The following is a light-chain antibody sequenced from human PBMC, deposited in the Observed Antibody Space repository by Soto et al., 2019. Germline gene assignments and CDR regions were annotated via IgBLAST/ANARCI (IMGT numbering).Light chain of an antibody. CDR3: RQYNSLPLT. CDR1: PSVSGS. J-gene: IGKJ5*01. CDR2: GAS. Sequence: EIVVTQSPATRSVSPGERATLSCRASPSVSGSVALYQQKPGQAPSRLIYGASTRATGIPARFSGNGSGTEFSITVSSLQSPDFAIYYCRQYNSLPLTFGQGTRLEIE. V-gene: IGKV3-15*01.